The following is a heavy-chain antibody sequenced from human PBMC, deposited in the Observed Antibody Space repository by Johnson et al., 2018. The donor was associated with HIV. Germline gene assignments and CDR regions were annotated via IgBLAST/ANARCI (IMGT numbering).Heavy chain of an antibody. J-gene: IGHJ3*02. CDR1: GFTFDDYA. CDR3: AKDKAWGPITPLAAAGTGPAFDI. D-gene: IGHD6-13*01. V-gene: IGHV3-9*01. CDR2: ISWNSGSI. Sequence: VQLVESGGGVVQPGRSLRLSCAASGFTFDDYAMHWVRQAPGKGLEWVSGISWNSGSIGYADSVKGRFTISRDNAKNSLYLQMNSLRAEDTALYYFAKDKAWGPITPLAAAGTGPAFDIWGQGTMVTVSS.